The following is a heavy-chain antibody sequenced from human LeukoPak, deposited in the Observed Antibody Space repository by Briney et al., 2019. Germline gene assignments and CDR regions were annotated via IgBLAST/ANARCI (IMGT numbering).Heavy chain of an antibody. D-gene: IGHD5-18*01. CDR3: SRQLWTNFDY. J-gene: IGHJ4*02. Sequence: SETLSLTCTVSGGSISSYYWSWIRQPPGEGLEWIGYIYYSGSTNYNPSLKSRVTISVDTSKNQFSLKLSSVTAADTAVYYCSRQLWTNFDYWGQGTLVTVSS. V-gene: IGHV4-59*08. CDR2: IYYSGST. CDR1: GGSISSYY.